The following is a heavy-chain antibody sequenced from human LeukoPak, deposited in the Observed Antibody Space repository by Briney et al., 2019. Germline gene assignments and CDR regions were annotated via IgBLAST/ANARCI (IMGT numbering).Heavy chain of an antibody. J-gene: IGHJ6*03. D-gene: IGHD1-7*01. CDR3: AKRRGLELLYYYYVDV. CDR1: GFTFSSYA. V-gene: IGHV3-23*01. Sequence: GGSLRLSCAASGFTFSSYAMSWVRQAPGKGLEWVSAISGSGGSTYYADSVKGRFTISRDNSKNTLYLQMNSLRAEDTAVYYCAKRRGLELLYYYYVDVWGKGTTVTVSS. CDR2: ISGSGGST.